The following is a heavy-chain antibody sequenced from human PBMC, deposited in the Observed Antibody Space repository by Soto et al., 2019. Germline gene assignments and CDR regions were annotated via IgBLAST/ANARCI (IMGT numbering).Heavy chain of an antibody. CDR2: IVVGSGNT. Sequence: SVKVSCKASGFTFTSSAVQWVRQARGQRLEWIGWIVVGSGNTNYAQKFQERVTITRDMSTNTAYMELSSLRSEDTAVYYCAAALRVVTADYYYYYYGMDVWGQGTTVTVSS. D-gene: IGHD2-21*02. J-gene: IGHJ6*02. CDR1: GFTFTSSA. CDR3: AAALRVVTADYYYYYYGMDV. V-gene: IGHV1-58*01.